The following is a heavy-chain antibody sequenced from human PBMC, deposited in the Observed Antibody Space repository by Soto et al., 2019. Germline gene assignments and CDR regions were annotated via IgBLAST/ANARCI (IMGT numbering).Heavy chain of an antibody. CDR1: GFTFDDYA. J-gene: IGHJ4*02. CDR3: AKDPGEQWLVDY. D-gene: IGHD6-19*01. Sequence: GGSLRLSCAASGFTFDDYAMHWVRQAPGKGLEWVSGISWNSGSIGYADPVKGRFTISRDNSKNTLYLQMKSLRAEDTAVYYCAKDPGEQWLVDYWGQGTLVTVSS. V-gene: IGHV3-9*01. CDR2: ISWNSGSI.